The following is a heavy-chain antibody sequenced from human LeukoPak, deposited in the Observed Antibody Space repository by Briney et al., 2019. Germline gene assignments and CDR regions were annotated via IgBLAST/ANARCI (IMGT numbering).Heavy chain of an antibody. CDR3: AREPYNYYGMDV. Sequence: GGSLRLSCAASGFTFSSYSMNWVRQAPGKGLEWVSSISSSSSYIFYADSVKGRFTISRDNAKNSLYLQMNSLRAEDTAVYFCAREPYNYYGMDVWGQGTTVTVSS. V-gene: IGHV3-21*01. CDR2: ISSSSSYI. J-gene: IGHJ6*02. CDR1: GFTFSSYS.